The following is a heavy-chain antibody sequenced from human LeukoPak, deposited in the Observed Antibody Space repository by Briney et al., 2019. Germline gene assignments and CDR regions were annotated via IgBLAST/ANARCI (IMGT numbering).Heavy chain of an antibody. CDR2: IYYSGST. D-gene: IGHD4-17*01. Sequence: SETLSLTCTVSGGSISSSSYYWGWIRQPPGKGLEWIGLIYYSGSTYYNQSLKSRVTISVDTSKNQFSLTLSSVTAADTAVYYCARLMTTVTTLVGGLDYWGQGTLVTVSS. CDR1: GGSISSSSYY. J-gene: IGHJ4*02. CDR3: ARLMTTVTTLVGGLDY. V-gene: IGHV4-39*01.